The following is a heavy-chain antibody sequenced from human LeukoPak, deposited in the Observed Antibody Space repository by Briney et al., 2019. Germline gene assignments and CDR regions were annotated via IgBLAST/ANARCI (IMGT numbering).Heavy chain of an antibody. D-gene: IGHD1-26*01. CDR2: ISSSSSYI. V-gene: IGHV3-21*01. J-gene: IGHJ4*02. CDR1: GFSFSSYS. Sequence: GSLRLSCAASGFSFSSYSMNWVRQAPGKGLEWVSSISSSSSYIYYADSVKGRFTISRDNAKNSLSLQMNSLRAEDTAVYYCARAGVGAYYFDYWGQGTLVTVSS. CDR3: ARAGVGAYYFDY.